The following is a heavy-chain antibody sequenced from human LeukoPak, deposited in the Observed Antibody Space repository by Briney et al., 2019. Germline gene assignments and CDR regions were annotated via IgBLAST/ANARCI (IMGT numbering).Heavy chain of an antibody. CDR2: INHSGST. CDR3: ASNIMITFGGVIFFY. CDR1: GGSFSGYY. Sequence: SETLSLTCAVYGGSFSGYYWSWIHQPPGKGLEWIGEINHSGSTYYNPSLKSRVTISVDTSKNQFSLKLSSVTAADTAVYYCASNIMITFGGVIFFYWGQGTLVTVSS. V-gene: IGHV4-34*01. D-gene: IGHD3-16*02. J-gene: IGHJ4*02.